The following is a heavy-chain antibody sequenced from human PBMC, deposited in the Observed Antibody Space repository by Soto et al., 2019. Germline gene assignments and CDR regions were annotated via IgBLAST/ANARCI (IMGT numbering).Heavy chain of an antibody. J-gene: IGHJ4*02. D-gene: IGHD2-8*01. V-gene: IGHV1-69*02. CDR2: IIPILGIA. CDR3: ARTVYCTNGVCYTGGFDY. CDR1: GGTFSSYT. Sequence: QVQLVQSGAEVKKPGSSVKVSCKASGGTFSSYTISWVRQAPGQGLEWMGRIIPILGIANYAQKFQGGVTITADKSTSTAYMELSSLRSEDTAVYYCARTVYCTNGVCYTGGFDYWGQGTLVTVSS.